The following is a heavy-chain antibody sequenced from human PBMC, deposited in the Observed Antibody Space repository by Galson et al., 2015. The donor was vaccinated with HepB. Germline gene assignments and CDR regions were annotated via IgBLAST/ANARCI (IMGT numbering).Heavy chain of an antibody. Sequence: ETLSLTCTVSGGSISSFYWSWIRQPPGKGLEWIGYIYYSGGTKYNPSLKSRVTISVDTSKNQFSLNLSSVTAADTAVYFCAREGVGYHDNIGLDAFDIWGQGTMVSVSS. CDR1: GGSISSFY. V-gene: IGHV4-59*01. CDR2: IYYSGGT. D-gene: IGHD3-22*01. J-gene: IGHJ3*02. CDR3: AREGVGYHDNIGLDAFDI.